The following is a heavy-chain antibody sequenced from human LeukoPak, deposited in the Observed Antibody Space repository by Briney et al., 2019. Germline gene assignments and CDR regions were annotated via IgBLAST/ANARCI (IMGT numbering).Heavy chain of an antibody. CDR2: ISSSSTYM. CDR3: ATKKGEVAVAGTFDY. D-gene: IGHD6-19*01. J-gene: IGHJ4*02. CDR1: GFTFSSST. V-gene: IGHV3-21*01. Sequence: GGSLRLSCAASGFTFSSSTMNWVRQAPGKGLEWVASISSSSTYMYNADSVKGRFTISRDNAKNSLYLQMNSLRAEDTAVYYCATKKGEVAVAGTFDYWGQGTLVTVSS.